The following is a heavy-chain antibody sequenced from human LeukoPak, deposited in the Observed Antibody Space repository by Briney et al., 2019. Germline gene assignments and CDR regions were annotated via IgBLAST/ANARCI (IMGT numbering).Heavy chain of an antibody. CDR3: AKKETYYDFWSGYHPMGPFDY. CDR2: ISSSSSYI. V-gene: IGHV3-21*01. CDR1: GFTFSSYS. D-gene: IGHD3-3*01. J-gene: IGHJ4*02. Sequence: GGSLRLSCAASGFTFSSYSMNWVRQAPGKGLEWVSSISSSSSYIYYADSVKGRFTISRDNAKNSLYLQMNSLRAEDTAVYYSAKKETYYDFWSGYHPMGPFDYWGQGTLVTVSS.